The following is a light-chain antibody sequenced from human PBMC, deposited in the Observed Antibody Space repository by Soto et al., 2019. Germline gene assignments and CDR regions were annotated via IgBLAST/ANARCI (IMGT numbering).Light chain of an antibody. CDR2: AAS. J-gene: IGKJ2*01. V-gene: IGKV1-9*01. CDR1: QFFSTF. Sequence: DIQMTQSPSFLSASVGDRVTITCRASQFFSTFLAWYQQKPGKAPKLLIYAASSLHTGVPSRFSGSASGTDFTLTISSLQPEDFAIYYCQQLNSFSYTFGQGTKLDIK. CDR3: QQLNSFSYT.